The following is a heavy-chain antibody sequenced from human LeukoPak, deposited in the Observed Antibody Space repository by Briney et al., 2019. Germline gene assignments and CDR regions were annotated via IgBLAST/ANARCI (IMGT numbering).Heavy chain of an antibody. D-gene: IGHD5-18*01. CDR3: AKDRFSYGRELFDY. Sequence: GGSLRLSCAASGFTFSSYYMSWVRQAPGKGLEWVAFIRYDGSNKYYADSVEGRFTISRDNSKNTLYLQMNSLRAEDTAVYYCAKDRFSYGRELFDYWGQGTLVTVSS. J-gene: IGHJ4*02. CDR1: GFTFSSYY. V-gene: IGHV3-30*02. CDR2: IRYDGSNK.